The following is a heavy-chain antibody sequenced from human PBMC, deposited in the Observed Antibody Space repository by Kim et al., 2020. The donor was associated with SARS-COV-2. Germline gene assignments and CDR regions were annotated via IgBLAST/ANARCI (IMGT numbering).Heavy chain of an antibody. CDR3: ARESSDYYGMDV. Sequence: SETLSLTCTVSGGSVSSGSYYWSWIRQPPGKGLEWIGYIYYSGSTNYNPSLKSRVTISVDTSKNQFSLKLSSVTAADTAVYYCARESSDYYGMDVWGQGTTVTVSS. J-gene: IGHJ6*02. D-gene: IGHD2-15*01. CDR1: GGSVSSGSYY. V-gene: IGHV4-61*01. CDR2: IYYSGST.